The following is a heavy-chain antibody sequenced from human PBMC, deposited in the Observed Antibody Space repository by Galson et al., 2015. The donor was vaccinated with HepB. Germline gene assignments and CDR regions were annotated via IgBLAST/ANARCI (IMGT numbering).Heavy chain of an antibody. Sequence: SVKVSCKASGGTFSSYAISWVRQAPGQGLEWMGVINPSSGSKTYAQKFQGRVTMTRDTSTSTVYMELSSLRSEDTAVYYCARERVAGPNGWFDPWGPGSLVTVSS. CDR1: GGTFSSYA. CDR2: INPSSGSK. D-gene: IGHD6-19*01. V-gene: IGHV1-46*01. J-gene: IGHJ5*02. CDR3: ARERVAGPNGWFDP.